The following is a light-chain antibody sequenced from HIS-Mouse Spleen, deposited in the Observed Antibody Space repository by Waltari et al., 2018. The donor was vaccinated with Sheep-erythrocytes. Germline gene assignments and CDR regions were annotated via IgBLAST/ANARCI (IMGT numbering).Light chain of an antibody. Sequence: QSALTQPPSASGSPGQSVTISCTRTSSDVGGYNYVSWNQQHPGKAPKLMIYEVSKRPSGVPDRFSGSKSGNTASLTVSGLQAEDEADYYCSSYAGSNNWVFGGGTKLTVL. CDR2: EVS. CDR1: SSDVGGYNY. V-gene: IGLV2-8*01. CDR3: SSYAGSNNWV. J-gene: IGLJ3*02.